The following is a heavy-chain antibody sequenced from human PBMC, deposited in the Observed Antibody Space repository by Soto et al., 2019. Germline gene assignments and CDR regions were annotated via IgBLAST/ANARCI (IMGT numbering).Heavy chain of an antibody. Sequence: EVQLLESGGGLVQPGGSLRLSCAASAFTFSSYAMSWVRQAPGKGLEWVSTISASGGSTYYADSVKGRFTISRDSSKNTLYLQMNSLRADDTAVYYCAKGSGNSVYNFYNWCQGTLVTFSS. CDR3: AKGSGNSVYNFYN. V-gene: IGHV3-23*01. CDR1: AFTFSSYA. J-gene: IGHJ4*02. D-gene: IGHD1-26*01. CDR2: ISASGGST.